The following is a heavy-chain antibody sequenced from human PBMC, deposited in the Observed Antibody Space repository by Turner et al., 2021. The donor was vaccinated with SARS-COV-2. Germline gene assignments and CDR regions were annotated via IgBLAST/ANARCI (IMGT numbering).Heavy chain of an antibody. Sequence: QLQLPESGPGLVKPSETLSLTCTVPGGSISSSSYYWGWIRQPPGKGLEWIGSSYYSGSTYYNPSLKSRVPISVDTSKNQFSRKLSSVTAADTAVYYCARFEYGYSYDFGFDYWGQGTLVTVSS. CDR2: SYYSGST. J-gene: IGHJ4*02. V-gene: IGHV4-39*01. D-gene: IGHD5-18*01. CDR1: GGSISSSSYY. CDR3: ARFEYGYSYDFGFDY.